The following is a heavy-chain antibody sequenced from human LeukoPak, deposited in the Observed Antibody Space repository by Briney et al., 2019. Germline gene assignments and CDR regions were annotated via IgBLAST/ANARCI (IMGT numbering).Heavy chain of an antibody. V-gene: IGHV4-59*01. CDR2: IYYSGST. CDR3: ASVPYDFWSGYLVTPPVRFDP. J-gene: IGHJ5*02. CDR1: GGSISSYY. Sequence: PSETLSLTCTVSGGSISSYYWSWIRQPPGKGLEWIGYIYYSGSTNYNPSLKSRVTISVDTSKNQFSLKLSSVTAADTAVYYCASVPYDFWSGYLVTPPVRFDPWGQGTLVTVSS. D-gene: IGHD3-3*01.